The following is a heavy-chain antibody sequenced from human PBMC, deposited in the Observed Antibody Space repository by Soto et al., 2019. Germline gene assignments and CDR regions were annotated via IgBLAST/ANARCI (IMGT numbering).Heavy chain of an antibody. CDR1: GLSFSGYY. V-gene: IGHV4-34*01. D-gene: IGHD3-3*01. CDR3: ARDRITISGSYYYYMDV. CDR2: INHSGST. Sequence: PSETLSLTCAFYGLSFSGYYWSWIRQPPGKGPEWIGEINHSGSTNYNPSLKSRVTISVDTSKNQFSLKLSSVTAADTAVYYCARDRITISGSYYYYMDVWGKGTTVTVSS. J-gene: IGHJ6*03.